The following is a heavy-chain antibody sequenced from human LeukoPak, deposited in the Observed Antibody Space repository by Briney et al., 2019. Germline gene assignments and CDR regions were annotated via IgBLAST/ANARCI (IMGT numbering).Heavy chain of an antibody. J-gene: IGHJ5*02. CDR3: ARENCSSTSCYARWFDP. D-gene: IGHD2-2*01. CDR2: IYYSGST. CDR1: GGSVSSGSYY. V-gene: IGHV4-61*01. Sequence: PSETLSLTCTVSGGSVSSGSYYWSWIRQPPGKGLEWIGYIYYSGSTNYNPSLKSRVTISVDTSKNQFSLKLSSVTAADTAVYYCARENCSSTSCYARWFDPWGQGTLVTVSS.